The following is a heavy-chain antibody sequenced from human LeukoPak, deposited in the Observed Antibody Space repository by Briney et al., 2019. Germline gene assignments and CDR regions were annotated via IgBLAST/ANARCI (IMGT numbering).Heavy chain of an antibody. CDR3: AREAVYDSSGYNDWVRYGMDV. D-gene: IGHD3-22*01. CDR1: GFTFSRYE. CDR2: ISTSGTII. Sequence: GGSLRLSCVASGFTFSRYEVSWVRQAPGKGLEWVSYISTSGTIIYYADSVKGRFTISRDNAKNSLYLQMNSLRAEDTAVYYCAREAVYDSSGYNDWVRYGMDVWGQGTTVTVSS. V-gene: IGHV3-48*03. J-gene: IGHJ6*02.